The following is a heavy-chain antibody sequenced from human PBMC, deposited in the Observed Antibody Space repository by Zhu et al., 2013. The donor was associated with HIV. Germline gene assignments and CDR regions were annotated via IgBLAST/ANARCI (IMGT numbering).Heavy chain of an antibody. Sequence: QVQLVQSGAEVKKPGSSVKVSCKASGGTFSSYTISWVRQAPGQGLEWMGRIIPILGIANYAQKFQGRVTITADKSTSTAYMELSSLRSEDTAVYYCARGGLGIAARRAVTPFDYWGQGTLVTVSS. D-gene: IGHD6-6*01. V-gene: IGHV1-69*02. CDR2: IIPILGIA. CDR1: GGTFSSYT. J-gene: IGHJ4*02. CDR3: ARGGLGIAARRAVTPFDY.